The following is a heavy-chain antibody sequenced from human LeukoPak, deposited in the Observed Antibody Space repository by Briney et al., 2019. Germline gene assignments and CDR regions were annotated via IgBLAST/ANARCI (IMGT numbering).Heavy chain of an antibody. CDR1: GFTFTNYN. Sequence: ASVKVSCKASGFTFTNYNMHWVRQAPGQGLEWMGIINPSGGSTNYAQNFQARVTMTRDTSTSTVYMELSSLRSEDTAVYYCARVRDGYNDAYDIWGQGTMVIVPS. D-gene: IGHD5-24*01. J-gene: IGHJ3*02. V-gene: IGHV1-46*01. CDR2: INPSGGST. CDR3: ARVRDGYNDAYDI.